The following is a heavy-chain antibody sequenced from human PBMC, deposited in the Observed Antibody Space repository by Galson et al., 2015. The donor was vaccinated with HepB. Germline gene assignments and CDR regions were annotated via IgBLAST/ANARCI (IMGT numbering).Heavy chain of an antibody. CDR1: GFTFSSYA. CDR2: INSSGGGT. D-gene: IGHD1-20*01. V-gene: IGHV3-23*01. J-gene: IGHJ4*02. CDR3: AKNEVYNWHVIDY. Sequence: SLRLSCAASGFTFSSYAMSWVRQAPGKGLEWVSGINSSGGGTKYADSVKGRFTISRDNSKNTLYLQMNSLRAEDTAVYYCAKNEVYNWHVIDYWGQGTLVTVSS.